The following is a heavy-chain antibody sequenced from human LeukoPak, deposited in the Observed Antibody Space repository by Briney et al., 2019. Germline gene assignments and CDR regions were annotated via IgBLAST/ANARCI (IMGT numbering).Heavy chain of an antibody. V-gene: IGHV3-23*01. Sequence: GGSLRLSCGASGFTFSSHAMTWVRQAPGKGLEWVSAISISGDTTYYADAVKGRFTISRDNSKNTVYLQMNSLRAEDTAVYYCTNEIRPNDYWGQGTLVTVSS. D-gene: IGHD4-17*01. J-gene: IGHJ4*02. CDR3: TNEIRPNDY. CDR2: ISISGDTT. CDR1: GFTFSSHA.